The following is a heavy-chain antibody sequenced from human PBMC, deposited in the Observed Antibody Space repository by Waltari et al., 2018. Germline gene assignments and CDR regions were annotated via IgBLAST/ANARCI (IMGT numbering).Heavy chain of an antibody. CDR1: GGSISSSSYY. V-gene: IGHV4-39*07. J-gene: IGHJ5*02. Sequence: QVQLQESGPGLVKPSETLSLTCTVSGGSISSSSYYWGWIRQPPGKGLEWIGSIYYSGSTYYNPSLKSRVTISVDTSKNQFSLKLSSVTAADTAVYYCARDNRYSTFGPWGQGTLVTVSS. D-gene: IGHD1-20*01. CDR2: IYYSGST. CDR3: ARDNRYSTFGP.